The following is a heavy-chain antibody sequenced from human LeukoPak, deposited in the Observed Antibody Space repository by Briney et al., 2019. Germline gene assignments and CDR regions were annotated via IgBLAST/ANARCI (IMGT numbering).Heavy chain of an antibody. J-gene: IGHJ4*02. V-gene: IGHV3-23*01. Sequence: GGSLRLSCAASGFTFSSYAMSWVRQAPGKGLEWVSAISGSGGSTYHADSVKGRLTISRDNSKNTLYLQMNSLRAEDTAVYYCAKSRSGYSPQYYFDYWGQGTLVAVSS. CDR3: AKSRSGYSPQYYFDY. CDR2: ISGSGGST. D-gene: IGHD3-3*01. CDR1: GFTFSSYA.